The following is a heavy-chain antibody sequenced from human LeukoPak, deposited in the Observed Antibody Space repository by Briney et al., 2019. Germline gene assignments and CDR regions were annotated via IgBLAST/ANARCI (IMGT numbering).Heavy chain of an antibody. V-gene: IGHV4-59*01. D-gene: IGHD6-25*01. CDR2: IYYSGST. CDR1: GGSISSYY. Sequence: SETLSLTCTVSGGSISSYYWSWIRQPPGKGLEWIGYIYYSGSTNYNPSLKSRVTISVDTSKNQFSLKLSSVTAADPAVYYCARDPADSSGFDYWGQGTLVTVS. J-gene: IGHJ4*02. CDR3: ARDPADSSGFDY.